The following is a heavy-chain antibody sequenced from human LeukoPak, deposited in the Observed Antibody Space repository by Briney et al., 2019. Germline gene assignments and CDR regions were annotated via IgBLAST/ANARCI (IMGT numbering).Heavy chain of an antibody. V-gene: IGHV1-69*04. CDR1: GGTFSSYA. CDR2: IIPIFGIA. Sequence: ASVKVSCKASGGTFSSYAISWVRQAPGQGLEWMGRIIPIFGIANYAQKFQGRVTITADKSTSAAYMELSSLRSEDTAVYYCARGTYYDSSGYYYWGQGTLVTVSS. J-gene: IGHJ4*02. CDR3: ARGTYYDSSGYYY. D-gene: IGHD3-22*01.